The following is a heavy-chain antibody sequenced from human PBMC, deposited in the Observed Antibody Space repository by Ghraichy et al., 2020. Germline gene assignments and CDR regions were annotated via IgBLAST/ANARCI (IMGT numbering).Heavy chain of an antibody. CDR3: TTVAWLAFAY. Sequence: GVLRLSCAASGFTFSSYWMSWVRQAPGKGLEWVANIRQEGSEKYYVHSVKGRFTISRDNAKNSLYLQMNSLRAEDTAVYYCTTVAWLAFAYWGQGTLVTVSS. CDR1: GFTFSSYW. V-gene: IGHV3-7*03. CDR2: IRQEGSEK. D-gene: IGHD4-23*01. J-gene: IGHJ4*02.